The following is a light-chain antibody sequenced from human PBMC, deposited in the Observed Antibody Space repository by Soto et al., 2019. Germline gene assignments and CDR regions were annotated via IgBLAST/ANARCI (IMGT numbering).Light chain of an antibody. Sequence: EIVLTQSPATLSLSPGERATLSCRASQTLRNFLAWYRQQPGQAPRLLIYDASNRATGVPDRFSGSGSGTAFTLIITNLEPEDSAVYYCQQRSIWPLTFGGGTKVEIK. CDR3: QQRSIWPLT. CDR2: DAS. J-gene: IGKJ4*01. CDR1: QTLRNF. V-gene: IGKV3-11*01.